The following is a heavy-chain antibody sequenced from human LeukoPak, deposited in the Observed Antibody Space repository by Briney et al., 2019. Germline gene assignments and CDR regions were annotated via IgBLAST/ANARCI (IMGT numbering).Heavy chain of an antibody. CDR1: GGSISSSSYY. CDR3: ARDYDSSGYYYYYMDV. Sequence: PSETLSLTCTVSGGSISSSSYYWGWIRQPPGKGLEWIGSIYYSGSTYYNPSLKSRVTISVDTPKNQFSLKLSSVTAADTAVYYCARDYDSSGYYYYYMDVWGKGTTVTVSS. D-gene: IGHD3-22*01. CDR2: IYYSGST. J-gene: IGHJ6*03. V-gene: IGHV4-39*02.